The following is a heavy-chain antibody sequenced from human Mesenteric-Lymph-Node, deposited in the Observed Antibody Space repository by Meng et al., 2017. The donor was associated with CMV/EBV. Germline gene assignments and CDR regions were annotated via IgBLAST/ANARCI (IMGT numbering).Heavy chain of an antibody. J-gene: IGHJ5*01. CDR2: VFYSGST. D-gene: IGHD3-10*01. CDR1: GSISSSDYF. Sequence: GSISSSDYFWTWIRQAPGKGPEWIGHVFYSGSTYSIPSLRSRVIMSLDTSKNQFSLKLTSVTAADTAVYFCAREDGSGTYSRWFDSWGPGILVTVSS. V-gene: IGHV4-30-4*01. CDR3: AREDGSGTYSRWFDS.